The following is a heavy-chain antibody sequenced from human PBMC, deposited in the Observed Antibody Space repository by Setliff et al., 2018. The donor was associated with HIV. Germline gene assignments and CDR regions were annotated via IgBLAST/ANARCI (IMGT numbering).Heavy chain of an antibody. CDR2: IYPNTGGT. Sequence: ASVKVSCKASGYTFTDYYIHWVRQAPGQGLEWMGWIYPNTGGTNYAQKFQGRVTMTRDTSISTAYMELSRLRSEDTAVYCCARSKGHLYYDDDTGYVLRAFDIWGQGTMVTVSS. V-gene: IGHV1-2*02. D-gene: IGHD3-22*01. CDR1: GYTFTDYY. J-gene: IGHJ3*02. CDR3: ARSKGHLYYDDDTGYVLRAFDI.